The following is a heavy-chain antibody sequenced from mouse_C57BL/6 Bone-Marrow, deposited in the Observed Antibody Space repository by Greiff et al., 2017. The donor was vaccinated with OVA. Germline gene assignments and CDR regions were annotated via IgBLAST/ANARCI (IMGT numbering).Heavy chain of an antibody. J-gene: IGHJ1*03. Sequence: EVKLQESGPGLVKPSQSLSLTCSVPGYSITSGYYWNWIRPFPGNKLEWMGYISYDGSNNYNPSPKNRITITRDTPKNQFFLKLNSVTTEDTATDYGARGGYYGPWYFDVWGTGTTVTVSS. V-gene: IGHV3-6*01. D-gene: IGHD1-2*01. CDR3: ARGGYYGPWYFDV. CDR1: GYSITSGYY. CDR2: ISYDGSN.